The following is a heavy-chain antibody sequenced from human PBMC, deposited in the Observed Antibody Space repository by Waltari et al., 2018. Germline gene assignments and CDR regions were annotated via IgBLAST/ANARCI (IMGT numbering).Heavy chain of an antibody. D-gene: IGHD6-13*01. CDR2: IYYSGST. J-gene: IGHJ6*03. Sequence: QVQLQESGPGLVKPSETLSLTCTVSGGSISSYYWSWIRQPPGKGLEWIGYIYYSGSTNYNPSLKSRVTISVDTSKNQFSLKLSSVTAADTAVYYCAGRIAAADTPSYMDVWGKGTTVTVSS. CDR1: GGSISSYY. CDR3: AGRIAAADTPSYMDV. V-gene: IGHV4-59*01.